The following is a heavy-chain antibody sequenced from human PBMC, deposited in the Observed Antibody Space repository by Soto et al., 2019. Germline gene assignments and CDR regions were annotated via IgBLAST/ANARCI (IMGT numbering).Heavy chain of an antibody. CDR2: IYYSGST. Sequence: PSETLSLTCTVSGGSISSGGYYWSWIRQHPGKSLEWIGYIYYSGSTYYNPSLKSRVTISVDTSKNQFSLKLSSVTAADTAVYYCARVGAHGDYYYGMDVWGQGTTVTVSS. V-gene: IGHV4-31*03. CDR3: ARVGAHGDYYYGMDV. J-gene: IGHJ6*02. CDR1: GGSISSGGYY. D-gene: IGHD3-16*01.